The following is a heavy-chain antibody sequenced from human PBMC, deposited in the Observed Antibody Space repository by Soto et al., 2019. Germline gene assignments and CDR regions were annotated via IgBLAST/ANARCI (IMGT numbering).Heavy chain of an antibody. D-gene: IGHD3-16*01. CDR3: ARGPVGDGYVFEY. Sequence: QVQLVQSGAEVKKPGASVKVSCKASGYTFTSYAMHWVRQAPGQRLEWMGWINAGNGNTKYSQKFQGRVTITRDTSASTAYLELSSLRAEDTAVYYCARGPVGDGYVFEYWGQGTLVTVSS. CDR2: INAGNGNT. J-gene: IGHJ4*02. V-gene: IGHV1-3*01. CDR1: GYTFTSYA.